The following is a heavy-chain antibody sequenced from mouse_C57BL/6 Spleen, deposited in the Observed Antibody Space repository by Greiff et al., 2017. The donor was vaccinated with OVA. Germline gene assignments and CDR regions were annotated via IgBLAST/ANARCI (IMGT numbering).Heavy chain of an antibody. J-gene: IGHJ4*01. Sequence: QVTLKVPGPGILQPSQTLSLPCSFSGFSLSTFGMGVGWIRQPSGKGLEWLAHIWWDDDKYYNPALKSRLTISKDTSKNQVFLKIANVDTADTATYYCARIALGLASYAMDYWGQGTSVTVSS. V-gene: IGHV8-8*01. CDR1: GFSLSTFGMG. CDR3: ARIALGLASYAMDY. CDR2: IWWDDDK. D-gene: IGHD6-1*01.